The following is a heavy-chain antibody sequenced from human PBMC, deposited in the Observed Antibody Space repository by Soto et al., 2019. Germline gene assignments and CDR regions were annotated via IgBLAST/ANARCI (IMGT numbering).Heavy chain of an antibody. D-gene: IGHD2-2*02. CDR1: GFTFSNAW. CDR3: STDRTGCSSSVCYKALDI. V-gene: IGHV3-15*07. CDR2: IKSKSDGGRT. J-gene: IGHJ3*02. Sequence: EVQLVESGGGLVKPGGSLRLSCAASGFTFSNAWMHWVRQAPGKGLEWVGRIKSKSDGGRTDYGAPVKGRFTISRDDSRNMLVLQMNSLKTEDTAVYFCSTDRTGCSSSVCYKALDIWGQGTMVTVTS.